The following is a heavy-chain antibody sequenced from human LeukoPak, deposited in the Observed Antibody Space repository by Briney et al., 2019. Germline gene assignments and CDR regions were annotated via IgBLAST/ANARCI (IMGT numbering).Heavy chain of an antibody. CDR1: GYTFPSYY. J-gene: IGHJ4*02. D-gene: IGHD6-6*01. Sequence: GASVKVSCKASGYTFPSYYMHWVRHAPGQGLEWMGIINPSGGSTSYAQKFQGRVTMTRDMSTSTVYMELSSLRSEDTAVYYCARGRLSYSSSSLYYFDSWGQGTLVTVSS. V-gene: IGHV1-46*01. CDR2: INPSGGST. CDR3: ARGRLSYSSSSLYYFDS.